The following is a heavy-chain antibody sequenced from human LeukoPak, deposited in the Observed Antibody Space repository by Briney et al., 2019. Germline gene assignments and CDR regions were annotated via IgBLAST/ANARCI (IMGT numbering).Heavy chain of an antibody. D-gene: IGHD1-14*01. CDR3: AKGGPNQSFDY. CDR2: TDSDGSSI. Sequence: GGSLRLSCAASGFTFRSYWMHWVRQAPGKGLVWVSRTDSDGSSIRYADSVKGRFTISRDYSKNTLYLQMNSLRAEDTAVYYCAKGGPNQSFDYWGQGTLVTVSS. CDR1: GFTFRSYW. J-gene: IGHJ4*02. V-gene: IGHV3-74*01.